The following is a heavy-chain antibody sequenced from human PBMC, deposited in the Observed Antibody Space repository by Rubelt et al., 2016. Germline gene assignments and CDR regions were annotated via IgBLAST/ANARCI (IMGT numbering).Heavy chain of an antibody. V-gene: IGHV4-34*01. D-gene: IGHD3-22*01. CDR2: INHSGST. CDR1: GGSFSGYS. J-gene: IGHJ4*02. Sequence: QVQLQQWGAGLLKPSETLSLTCAVYGGSFSGYSWSWIRQPPGKGLEWIGEINHSGSTNYNPALKSRFTRSVDTCKNQFSLKRSAVTAADTAVYYCARHGHPEGYYDSSGYYNYFDYWGQGTLVTVSS. CDR3: ARHGHPEGYYDSSGYYNYFDY.